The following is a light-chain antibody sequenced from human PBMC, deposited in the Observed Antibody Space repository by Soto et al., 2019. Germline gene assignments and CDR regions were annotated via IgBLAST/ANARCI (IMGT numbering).Light chain of an antibody. J-gene: IGLJ2*01. CDR3: SSYAGSNNLV. CDR1: SSDVCGYNY. CDR2: EVS. Sequence: QSALTQPPSASGSPGQSVTISCTGTSSDVCGYNYVSWYQQHPGKAPKLMIYEVSKRPSGVPDRFSGSKSGNTASLTVSGLPAEDEADYYCSSYAGSNNLVFGGGTTLTVL. V-gene: IGLV2-8*01.